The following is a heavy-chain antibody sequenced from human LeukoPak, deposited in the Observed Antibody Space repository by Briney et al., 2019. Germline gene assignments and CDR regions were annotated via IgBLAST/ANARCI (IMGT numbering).Heavy chain of an antibody. CDR3: ARDGGTVTTPYYYYYGMDV. D-gene: IGHD4-17*01. Sequence: GSLRLSCAASGFTFSDYYMSWIRQAPGKGLEWVSYISSSGSTIYYADSVKGRFTISRDNAKNSLYLQMNSLRAEDTAVYYCARDGGTVTTPYYYYYGMDVWGQGTTVTVSS. V-gene: IGHV3-11*01. CDR1: GFTFSDYY. J-gene: IGHJ6*02. CDR2: ISSSGSTI.